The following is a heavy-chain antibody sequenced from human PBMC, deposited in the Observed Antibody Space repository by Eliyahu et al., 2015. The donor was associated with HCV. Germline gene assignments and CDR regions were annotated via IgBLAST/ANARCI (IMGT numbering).Heavy chain of an antibody. CDR1: GFXFNNYA. Sequence: EMQLLESGGGLVQPGXSLXLSCXASGFXFNNYAISWVRQAPGKGLECVSTVTTTGDHTYYADSVXGRFTISRDNSKNMVYLQMNSLGAEDTAVYYCAKEYRSGFWYFDLWGRGTLVTVSS. CDR2: VTTTGDHT. V-gene: IGHV3-23*01. J-gene: IGHJ2*01. D-gene: IGHD6-19*01. CDR3: AKEYRSGFWYFDL.